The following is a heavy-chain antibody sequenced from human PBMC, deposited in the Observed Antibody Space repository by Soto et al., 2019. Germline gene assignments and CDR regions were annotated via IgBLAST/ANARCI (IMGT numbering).Heavy chain of an antibody. Sequence: QVQLQQWGAGLLKPSETLSLTCAVYGGSFSGYYWSWIRQPPGKGLEWIGEINHSGSTNYNPSLKSRVTISVDTSKNQFSLKLSSVTAADTAVYYCARGVATRDYYYYMDVWGKGTTVTVSS. J-gene: IGHJ6*03. CDR3: ARGVATRDYYYYMDV. CDR2: INHSGST. CDR1: GGSFSGYY. V-gene: IGHV4-34*01. D-gene: IGHD1-26*01.